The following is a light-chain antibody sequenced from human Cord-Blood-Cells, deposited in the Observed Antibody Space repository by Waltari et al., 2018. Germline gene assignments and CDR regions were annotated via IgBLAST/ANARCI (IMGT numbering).Light chain of an antibody. V-gene: IGLV2-8*01. CDR1: IRDVGGSNY. CDR3: SSYAGSNNWV. Sequence: QSALTQPPSASGSPGQSLTISCTGTIRDVGGSNYVSWYQQHPGKAPKLMIYEVSKRPSGVPDRFSGSKSGNTASLTVSGLQAEDEADYYCSSYAGSNNWVFGGGTKLTVL. CDR2: EVS. J-gene: IGLJ3*02.